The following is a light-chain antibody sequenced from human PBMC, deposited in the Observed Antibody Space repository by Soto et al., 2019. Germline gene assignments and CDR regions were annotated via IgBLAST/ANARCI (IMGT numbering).Light chain of an antibody. Sequence: QSALTQPASVSGSPGQSITISCTGTSGDVGSYNLVSWYQQHPGKAPKLMIYEGSKRPSGVSNRFSGSKSGSTASLTISGLQPEDEADHYCCSYARSSTYVFGSGTKVTVL. CDR1: SGDVGSYNL. V-gene: IGLV2-23*01. J-gene: IGLJ1*01. CDR2: EGS. CDR3: CSYARSSTYV.